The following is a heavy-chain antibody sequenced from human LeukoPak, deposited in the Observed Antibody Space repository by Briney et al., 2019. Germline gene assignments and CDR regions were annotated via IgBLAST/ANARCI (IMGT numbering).Heavy chain of an antibody. Sequence: GGSLRLSCAASGFTFSSYAMSWVRQAPGKGLEWVSAISGSGGSTYYADSVKGRFTISRDNSKNTLYLQMNSLRAEDTAVYYCAEDSSGYKETYYFDYWGQGTLVTVSS. V-gene: IGHV3-23*01. CDR3: AEDSSGYKETYYFDY. D-gene: IGHD1-1*01. CDR1: GFTFSSYA. CDR2: ISGSGGST. J-gene: IGHJ4*02.